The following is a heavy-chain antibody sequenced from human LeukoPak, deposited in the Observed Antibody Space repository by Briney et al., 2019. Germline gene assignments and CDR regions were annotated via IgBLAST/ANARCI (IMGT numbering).Heavy chain of an antibody. D-gene: IGHD5-18*01. V-gene: IGHV3-13*01. CDR1: GFTLGGHD. CDR2: VSSGHHA. Sequence: PGGSLRLSCTASGFTLGGHDMHWVRQTTGGGLEWVAAVSSGHHAFYAGSVQGRFAVSRVDGKNSLYLQMNSLRGGDTAVYYCVREARGYHYTYFDYWGQGSLATVSS. J-gene: IGHJ4*02. CDR3: VREARGYHYTYFDY.